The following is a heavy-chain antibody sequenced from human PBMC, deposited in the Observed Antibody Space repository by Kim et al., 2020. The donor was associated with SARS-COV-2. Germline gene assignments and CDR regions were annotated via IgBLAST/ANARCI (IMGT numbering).Heavy chain of an antibody. J-gene: IGHJ4*02. CDR2: INAGNGNT. Sequence: ASVKVSCKASGYTFTSYAMHWVRQAPGQRLEWMGWINAGNGNTKYSQKFQRRVTITRDTSASTAYMELSSLRSEDTAVYYCARDLWFGELSFDYWGQGTLVTVSS. D-gene: IGHD3-10*01. CDR3: ARDLWFGELSFDY. V-gene: IGHV1-3*01. CDR1: GYTFTSYA.